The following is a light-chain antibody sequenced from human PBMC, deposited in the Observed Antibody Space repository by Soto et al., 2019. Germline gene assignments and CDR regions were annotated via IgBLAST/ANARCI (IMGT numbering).Light chain of an antibody. Sequence: DIQRTQSPSTLSGSVGDRVTITCRASQSISSWLAWYQQKPGKAPKLLTYKASTLKSGVPSRFSGSGSGTECSLTISSLQPDDFATYYCQHYTSYSEAFGQGTKVELK. CDR1: QSISSW. V-gene: IGKV1-5*03. CDR2: KAS. CDR3: QHYTSYSEA. J-gene: IGKJ1*01.